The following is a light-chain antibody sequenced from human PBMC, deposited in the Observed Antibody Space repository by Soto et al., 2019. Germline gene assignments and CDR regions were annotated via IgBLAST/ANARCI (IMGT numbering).Light chain of an antibody. J-gene: IGLJ3*02. CDR1: SSDVGGYNY. V-gene: IGLV2-11*01. Sequence: QSALTQPRSVSGSPGQSVTISCTGTSSDVGGYNYVSWYQQHPGKAPKLMIYDVNKWPSGVPHRFSGSKSGYTASLTISGLQAEDEADYHCCSYAGSHTPWVFGGGTKLTVL. CDR2: DVN. CDR3: CSYAGSHTPWV.